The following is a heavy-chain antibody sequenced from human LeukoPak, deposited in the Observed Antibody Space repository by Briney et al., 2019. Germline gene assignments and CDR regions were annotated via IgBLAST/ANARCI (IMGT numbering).Heavy chain of an antibody. J-gene: IGHJ4*02. CDR2: ISSSSSYI. V-gene: IGHV3-21*01. D-gene: IGHD2-2*01. CDR1: GFTFSSYS. Sequence: GSLRLSCAASGFTFSSYSMNWVRQAPGKGLEWVSSISSSSSYIYYADSVRGRFTISRGNAKNSLYLQMNSLRAEDTAVYYCARDLTYQLLLALGYWGQGILVTVSS. CDR3: ARDLTYQLLLALGY.